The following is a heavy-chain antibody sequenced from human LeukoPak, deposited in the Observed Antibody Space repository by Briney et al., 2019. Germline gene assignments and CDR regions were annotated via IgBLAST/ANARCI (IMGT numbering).Heavy chain of an antibody. CDR1: GFTFRSYP. Sequence: GGSLRLSCAASGFTFRSYPMHWVRQAPGKGLEWVAVISTDGSDKHYRDSVKGRFTISRDNSKNTLYLQMNSLRAEDTAVYYCVRDSAVAAADYYFDYWGQGTLVTVSP. D-gene: IGHD2-15*01. V-gene: IGHV3-30-3*01. J-gene: IGHJ4*02. CDR2: ISTDGSDK. CDR3: VRDSAVAAADYYFDY.